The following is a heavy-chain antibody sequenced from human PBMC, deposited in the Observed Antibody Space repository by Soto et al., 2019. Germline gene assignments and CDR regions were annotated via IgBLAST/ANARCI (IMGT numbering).Heavy chain of an antibody. J-gene: IGHJ3*02. Sequence: EQLVQSGAEVKKPGSSVKVSCKASGGSFSTYGISWVRQAPGQGLEWMGGFIPVFTTAKYAQKFQGRVSITADESTYTAYMELSSLRSEDTAVYFCARDGVDVSRTTVRHGALDIWGQGTVVTVSS. CDR2: FIPVFTTA. CDR3: ARDGVDVSRTTVRHGALDI. V-gene: IGHV1-69*01. CDR1: GGSFSTYG. D-gene: IGHD4-17*01.